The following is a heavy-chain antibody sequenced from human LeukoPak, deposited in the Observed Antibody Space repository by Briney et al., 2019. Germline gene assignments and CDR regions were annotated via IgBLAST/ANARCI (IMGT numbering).Heavy chain of an antibody. CDR3: AREPTVTPGGYYYGTDV. CDR1: GYTFTSYY. D-gene: IGHD4-11*01. J-gene: IGHJ6*02. CDR2: INPSGGST. Sequence: ASVKVSCKASGYTFTSYYMHWVRQAPGQGLEWMGIINPSGGSTSYAQKFQGRVTMTRDTSTSTVYMELSSLRSEDTAVYYCAREPTVTPGGYYYGTDVWGQGTTVTVSS. V-gene: IGHV1-46*01.